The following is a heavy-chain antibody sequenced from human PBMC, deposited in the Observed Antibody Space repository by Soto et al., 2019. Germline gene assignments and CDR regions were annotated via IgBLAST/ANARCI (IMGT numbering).Heavy chain of an antibody. CDR2: ISIGGST. J-gene: IGHJ4*02. Sequence: EVQLVESGGGLIQPGGSLRLSCAASGFTVSSNYMIWVRQAPEKGLEWASAISIGGSTSYADSVKGRFTISRDSSKNTLYLQMNSVRAEDTAVYYCAASILTPGGFDYWGQGTLLTVSS. D-gene: IGHD2-8*02. CDR3: AASILTPGGFDY. V-gene: IGHV3-53*01. CDR1: GFTVSSNY.